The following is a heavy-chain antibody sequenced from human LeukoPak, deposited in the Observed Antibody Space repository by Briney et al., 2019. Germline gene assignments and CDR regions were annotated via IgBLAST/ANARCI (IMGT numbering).Heavy chain of an antibody. J-gene: IGHJ4*02. CDR1: AASISNYY. CDR3: ASPRSGYRYTFDY. CDR2: ISTSGST. Sequence: SETLSLTCAVSAASISNYYWSWIRQAPGKGLEWIGYISTSGSTNYNPSLKSRVSISLDTSKNRFSLNLNIVTAADTAVYYCASPRSGYRYTFDYWGQGALVTVSS. D-gene: IGHD3-22*01. V-gene: IGHV4-4*09.